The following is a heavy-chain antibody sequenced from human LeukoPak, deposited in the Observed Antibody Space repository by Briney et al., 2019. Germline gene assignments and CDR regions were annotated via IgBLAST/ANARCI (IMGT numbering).Heavy chain of an antibody. V-gene: IGHV4-39*01. Sequence: PSETLSLTCTVSGGSIGSSSYYWGWIRQPPGKGLELIGNIYYSGSTYYNPSLKSRVTIPVDTSKNQFSLKLSSVTAADTAVYYCARRFISVVVAPDWFDPWGQGTLVTVSS. CDR3: ARRFISVVVAPDWFDP. CDR1: GGSIGSSSYY. J-gene: IGHJ5*02. CDR2: IYYSGST. D-gene: IGHD2-15*01.